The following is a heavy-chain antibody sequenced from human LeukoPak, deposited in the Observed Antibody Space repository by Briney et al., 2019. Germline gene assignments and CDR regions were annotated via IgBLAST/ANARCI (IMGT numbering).Heavy chain of an antibody. D-gene: IGHD4-23*01. V-gene: IGHV1-2*02. Sequence: ASVKVSCKASGYTFTGYYMHWVRQAPGQGLEWMGWINPNSGGTNYAQKFQGRVTMTRDTSISTAYMEPSRLRSDDTAVYYCARVPKVVTPMFDYWGQGTLVTVSS. CDR2: INPNSGGT. CDR3: ARVPKVVTPMFDY. CDR1: GYTFTGYY. J-gene: IGHJ4*02.